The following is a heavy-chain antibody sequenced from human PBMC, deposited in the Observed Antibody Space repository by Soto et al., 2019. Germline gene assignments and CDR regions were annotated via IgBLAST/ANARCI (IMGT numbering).Heavy chain of an antibody. Sequence: GGSLRLSWAAAGFTCSNAGMSWVRQAPGKGLEWVGRIKSKTDGGTTDYAAPVKGRFTISRDDSKNTLYLQMNSLKTEDTAVYYCTTDRCSGGSCNPWGQGTLVTVSS. D-gene: IGHD2-15*01. CDR1: GFTCSNAG. J-gene: IGHJ5*02. CDR2: IKSKTDGGTT. CDR3: TTDRCSGGSCNP. V-gene: IGHV3-15*01.